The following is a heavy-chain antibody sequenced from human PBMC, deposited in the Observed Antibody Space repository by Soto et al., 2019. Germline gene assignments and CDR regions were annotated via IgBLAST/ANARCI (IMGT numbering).Heavy chain of an antibody. CDR2: IYHTGNA. Sequence: QLQLKESGPGLVKSSEPLSLTCSVSGDSISNSRFYWAWIRQPPGEGLEWIGSIYHTGNAYSKPSLKSLVTIFVDTSKNQFSLKLTSVTAAYTALYSCARDYFDSSDYTTNWFDPWGQGGLVTVSS. CDR1: GDSISNSRFY. D-gene: IGHD3-22*01. V-gene: IGHV4-39*01. CDR3: ARDYFDSSDYTTNWFDP. J-gene: IGHJ5*02.